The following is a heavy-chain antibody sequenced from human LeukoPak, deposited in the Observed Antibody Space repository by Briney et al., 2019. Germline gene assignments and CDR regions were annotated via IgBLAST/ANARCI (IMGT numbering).Heavy chain of an antibody. Sequence: PSETLSLTCTVSGGSISSGGPYWSWIRQTPGKGLEWIGYIYYSGNSYYNPSLKSRASISIDPSKKQFSLTVRSMTAADTAVYYCARSNEYGDYCEYWGQGTLVTVSS. CDR1: GGSISSGGPY. CDR2: IYYSGNS. CDR3: ARSNEYGDYCEY. V-gene: IGHV4-31*03. J-gene: IGHJ4*02. D-gene: IGHD4-17*01.